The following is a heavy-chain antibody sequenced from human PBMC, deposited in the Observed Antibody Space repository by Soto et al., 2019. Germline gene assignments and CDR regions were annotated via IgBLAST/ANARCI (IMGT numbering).Heavy chain of an antibody. J-gene: IGHJ4*02. CDR1: GYTFTSYG. V-gene: IGHV1-18*01. D-gene: IGHD3-22*01. CDR2: ISAYNGNT. CDR3: ARDSLNVYYYDSSGYGFDY. Sequence: VASVKVSCKASGYTFTSYGISWVRQAPGQGLEWMGWISAYNGNTNYAQKLQGRVTMTTDTSTSTAYMELRSLRSDDTAVYYCARDSLNVYYYDSSGYGFDYWGQGTLVTVSS.